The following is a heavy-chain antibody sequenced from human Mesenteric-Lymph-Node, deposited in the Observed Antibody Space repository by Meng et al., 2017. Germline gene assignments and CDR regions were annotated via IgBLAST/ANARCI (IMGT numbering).Heavy chain of an antibody. Sequence: GSLRLSCTVSGGSISSGSYYWSWIRQPPGKGLEWIGSIYYSGSTYYNPSLKSRVTTSIDTSKNQFSLKLGSVTAADTAVYYCARDRATYYYDSSGADYWGQGILVTVSS. D-gene: IGHD3-22*01. V-gene: IGHV4-39*07. CDR1: GGSISSGSYY. CDR2: IYYSGST. J-gene: IGHJ4*02. CDR3: ARDRATYYYDSSGADY.